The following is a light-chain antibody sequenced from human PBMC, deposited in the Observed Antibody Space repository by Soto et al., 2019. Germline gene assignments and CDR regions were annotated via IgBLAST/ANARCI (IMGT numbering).Light chain of an antibody. V-gene: IGKV1-39*01. Sequence: DIQMTQSLSSLSASVGDTVTITCRASQSISNSLSWYQQKPGKAPKFLIYVASTLQRGVPSRFSGSGSGTDFTLTTSSLHPEDVATYYCQQTFSPPYTFGQGTKLEIK. CDR1: QSISNS. CDR2: VAS. J-gene: IGKJ2*01. CDR3: QQTFSPPYT.